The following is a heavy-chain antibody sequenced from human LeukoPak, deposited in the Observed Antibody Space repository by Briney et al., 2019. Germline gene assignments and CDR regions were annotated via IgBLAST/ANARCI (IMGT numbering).Heavy chain of an antibody. CDR1: GYTFTSYG. D-gene: IGHD1-26*01. J-gene: IGHJ6*02. V-gene: IGHV1-18*01. CDR2: ISAYNGNT. CDR3: ARDSGSYYYYYYGMDV. Sequence: ASVKVSCKASGYTFTSYGISWVRQAPGQGLEWMGWISAYNGNTNYAQKLQGRVTMTTDTSTSTAYMELRSLRSDDTAVYYCARDSGSYYYYYYGMDVWGQGTTVTVSS.